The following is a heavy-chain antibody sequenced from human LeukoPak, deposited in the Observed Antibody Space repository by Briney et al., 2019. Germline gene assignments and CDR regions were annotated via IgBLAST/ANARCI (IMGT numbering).Heavy chain of an antibody. V-gene: IGHV5-51*01. CDR1: GYSFTTSW. CDR2: IYPSDSDT. J-gene: IGHJ4*02. D-gene: IGHD6-13*01. Sequence: GESLKISCKGSGYSFTTSWIGWVRQMPGKGLEWMGIIYPSDSDTRYSPSFQGQVTISADKSISTAYLQWSSLKASDTAMYYCARQGEDSSWYYFDYWGQGTLVTVSS. CDR3: ARQGEDSSWYYFDY.